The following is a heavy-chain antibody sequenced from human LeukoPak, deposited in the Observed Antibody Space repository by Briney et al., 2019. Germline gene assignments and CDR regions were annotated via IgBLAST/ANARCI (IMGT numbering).Heavy chain of an antibody. D-gene: IGHD6-13*01. CDR2: NSGSGGTT. J-gene: IGHJ4*02. Sequence: GGSLRLSCAASGFTFTSYAMSWVRHVPGKGLEWVSGNSGSGGTTYYADSVKGRFTISRDKSKNTLYLQMNSLRAEDTAIYYCAKDSKPAAGPFESWGQGTLVTVSS. CDR1: GFTFTSYA. V-gene: IGHV3-23*01. CDR3: AKDSKPAAGPFES.